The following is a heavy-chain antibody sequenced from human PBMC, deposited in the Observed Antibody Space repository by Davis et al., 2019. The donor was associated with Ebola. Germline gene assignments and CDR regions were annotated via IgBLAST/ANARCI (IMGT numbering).Heavy chain of an antibody. CDR2: IYPRDSDT. D-gene: IGHD3-3*02. CDR3: ARQTHHFLSGPRTWFDP. Sequence: GESLKISCKANGYNFITSWIGWVRQMPGKGLEWVGIIYPRDSDTRYSPSFQGQVTIPPDKSIRTAYLQWNSLKASDTAMYYCARQTHHFLSGPRTWFDPWGQGTLVTVSS. J-gene: IGHJ5*02. V-gene: IGHV5-51*01. CDR1: GYNFITSW.